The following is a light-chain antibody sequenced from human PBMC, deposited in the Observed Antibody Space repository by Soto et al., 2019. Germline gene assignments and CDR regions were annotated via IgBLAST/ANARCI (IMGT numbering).Light chain of an antibody. J-gene: IGKJ4*01. CDR1: QSVTTY. CDR2: DAS. Sequence: EIVFTQSPGTLSLSPGERANISCRASQSVTTYLAWYQQKPGQAPRLLIYDASDRATGIPARFSGSGSGTDFTLTISSLEPEDFAVYYCQQRGNWPSLTFGGGTKVDIK. CDR3: QQRGNWPSLT. V-gene: IGKV3-11*01.